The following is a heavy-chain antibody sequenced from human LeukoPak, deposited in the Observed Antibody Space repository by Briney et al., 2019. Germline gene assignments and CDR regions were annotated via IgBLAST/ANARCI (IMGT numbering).Heavy chain of an antibody. CDR3: TRSYSQYGAVYYFDS. D-gene: IGHD4-11*01. CDR1: GFTFSDYY. Sequence: PGGSLRLSCAASGFTFSDYYMDWVRQAPGKGLEWVGRIRNKANSYTTKYAASVIGRFAISRDDSKNSLYLQMNTLITEDTAMYYCTRSYSQYGAVYYFDSWGLGILVTVSS. J-gene: IGHJ4*02. CDR2: IRNKANSYTT. V-gene: IGHV3-72*01.